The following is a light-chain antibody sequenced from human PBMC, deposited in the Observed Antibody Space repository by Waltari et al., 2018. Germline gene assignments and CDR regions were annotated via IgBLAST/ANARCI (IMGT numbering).Light chain of an antibody. J-gene: IGKJ2*01. V-gene: IGKV1-5*03. Sequence: DIQMTQSPATLSSSVGDRVTITCRASQNIDSWLAWYQQKPGKAPKLLIYKASTLEAGVPSMFSGSGSGTEFTLTISSLQPDDSATYYCQQYKTYLRPFGQGTKLEIK. CDR1: QNIDSW. CDR3: QQYKTYLRP. CDR2: KAS.